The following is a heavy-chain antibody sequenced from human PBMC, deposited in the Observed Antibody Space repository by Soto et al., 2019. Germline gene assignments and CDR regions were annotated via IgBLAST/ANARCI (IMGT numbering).Heavy chain of an antibody. Sequence: SVKVSCKASGGTFSSYAISWVRQAPGQGLEWMGGIIPIFGTANYAQKFQGRVTITADESTGTAYMELSSLRSEDTAVYYCATKYSGSSSSSGGAVLRAGIYYYYYGMDVWGQGTTVTVSS. CDR1: GGTFSSYA. CDR2: IIPIFGTA. CDR3: ATKYSGSSSSSGGAVLRAGIYYYYYGMDV. J-gene: IGHJ6*02. V-gene: IGHV1-69*13. D-gene: IGHD1-26*01.